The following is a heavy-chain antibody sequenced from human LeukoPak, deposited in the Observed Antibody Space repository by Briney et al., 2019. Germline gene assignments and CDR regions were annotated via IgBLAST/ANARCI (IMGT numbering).Heavy chain of an antibody. CDR3: ARGYYGFWSGYYWFDY. Sequence: GGSLRLSCAASGFTFSSYAMHWVRQAPGKGLEWVAVISYDGSNKYYADSVKGRFTISRDNSKNTLYLQMNSLRAEDTAVYYCARGYYGFWSGYYWFDYWGQGTLVTVSS. CDR1: GFTFSSYA. CDR2: ISYDGSNK. D-gene: IGHD3-3*01. V-gene: IGHV3-30*01. J-gene: IGHJ4*02.